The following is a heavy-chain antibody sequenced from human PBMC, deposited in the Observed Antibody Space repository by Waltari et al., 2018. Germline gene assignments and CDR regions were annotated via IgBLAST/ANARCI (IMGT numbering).Heavy chain of an antibody. Sequence: QLQLQESGPGLVKPSETLSLTCTVSGGSISSSRYYWGWIRQPPGKGLEWIGSIYYSGSTYYNPSLKSRVTISVDTSKNQFSLKLSSVTAADTAVYYCATEGQRGYSYGWDYWGQGTLVTVSS. D-gene: IGHD5-18*01. CDR2: IYYSGST. CDR1: GGSISSSRYY. V-gene: IGHV4-39*01. J-gene: IGHJ4*02. CDR3: ATEGQRGYSYGWDY.